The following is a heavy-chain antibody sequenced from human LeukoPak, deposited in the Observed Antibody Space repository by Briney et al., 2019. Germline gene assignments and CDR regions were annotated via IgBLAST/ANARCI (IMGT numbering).Heavy chain of an antibody. CDR1: GGSTTGYF. V-gene: IGHV4-59*08. CDR3: ARHVTVTYDAFDL. D-gene: IGHD4-11*01. CDR2: VYYKGDT. Sequence: SETLSLTCSVSGGSTTGYFWTWIRQPPGKGPEWIGYVYYKGDTSYSPSLESRVTISVDTSKKQFSLKLNSVTAADTAVYYCARHVTVTYDAFDLWGQGTMVTVSS. J-gene: IGHJ3*01.